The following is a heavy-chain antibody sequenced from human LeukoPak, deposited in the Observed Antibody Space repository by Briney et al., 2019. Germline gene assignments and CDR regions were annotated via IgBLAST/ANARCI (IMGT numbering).Heavy chain of an antibody. D-gene: IGHD3-10*01. CDR1: GYTLTELS. CDR2: FDPEDGET. CDR3: ATDLRYSGFDY. V-gene: IGHV1-24*01. Sequence: GASVKVSCKVSGYTLTELSMHWVRQAPGKGLEWMGGFDPEDGETICAQKFQGRVTMPEDTSTDTAYMELSSLRSEDTAVYYCATDLRYSGFDYWGQGTLVTVSS. J-gene: IGHJ4*02.